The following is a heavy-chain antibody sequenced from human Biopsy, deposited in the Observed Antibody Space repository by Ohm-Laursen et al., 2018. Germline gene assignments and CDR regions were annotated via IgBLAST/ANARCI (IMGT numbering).Heavy chain of an antibody. V-gene: IGHV4-39*07. Sequence: SDTLSLTCTVSGVSINGGRYYWDWIRQPPGKGLEWIGSIYYSGSTYYNPSLKSRVTISADRSKNQFSLKLTSVAAEDTAVYYCARDDAVTVIRGLYYWGQGAPVTVSS. CDR3: ARDDAVTVIRGLYY. J-gene: IGHJ4*02. D-gene: IGHD2-21*02. CDR2: IYYSGST. CDR1: GVSINGGRYY.